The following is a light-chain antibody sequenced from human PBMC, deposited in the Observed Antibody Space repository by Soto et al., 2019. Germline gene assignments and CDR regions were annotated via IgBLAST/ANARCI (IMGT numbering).Light chain of an antibody. CDR1: QSISTW. CDR2: KAS. Sequence: DIQMTQSPSTLSASVGDRVTITCGASQSISTWLAWYQQKPGKAPKLLIYKASSLQSGVPSRFSGSGSGTEFTLTISSLQPDDFATYYCQQYDTYSITFGQGTRLEI. V-gene: IGKV1-5*03. J-gene: IGKJ5*01. CDR3: QQYDTYSIT.